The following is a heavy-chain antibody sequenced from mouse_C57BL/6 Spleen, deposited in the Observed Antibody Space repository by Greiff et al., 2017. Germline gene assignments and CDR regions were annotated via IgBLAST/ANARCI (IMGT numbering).Heavy chain of an antibody. J-gene: IGHJ4*01. V-gene: IGHV1-80*01. CDR3: ARGGLRWGYYAMDY. D-gene: IGHD2-2*01. CDR1: GYAFSSYW. CDR2: IYPGDGDT. Sequence: VQLQQSGAELVKPGASVKISCKASGYAFSSYWMNWVKQRPGKGLEWIGQIYPGDGDTNYNGKFKGKATLTADKSSSTAYMQLSSLTSEDSAVYFCARGGLRWGYYAMDYWGQGTSVTVSS.